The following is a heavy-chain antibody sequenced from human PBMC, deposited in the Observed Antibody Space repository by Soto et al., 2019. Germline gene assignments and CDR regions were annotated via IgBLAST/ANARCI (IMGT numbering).Heavy chain of an antibody. CDR1: GFTFSSYA. CDR3: ARDPRYCSGGSCSLNWFDP. Sequence: GGSLRLSCAASGFTFSSYAMHWVRQAPGKGLEWVAVISYDGSNKYYADSVKGRFTISRDNSKNTLYLQMNSLRAEDTAVYYCARDPRYCSGGSCSLNWFDPWGQGTLVTVSS. J-gene: IGHJ5*02. D-gene: IGHD2-15*01. CDR2: ISYDGSNK. V-gene: IGHV3-30-3*01.